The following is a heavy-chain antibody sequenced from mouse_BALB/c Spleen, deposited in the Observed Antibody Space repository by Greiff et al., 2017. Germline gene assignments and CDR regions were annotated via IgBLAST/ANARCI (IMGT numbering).Heavy chain of an antibody. CDR1: GFSLTSYG. J-gene: IGHJ4*01. V-gene: IGHV2-2*02. CDR2: IWSGGST. CDR3: ARIYDGDYDYYAMDY. D-gene: IGHD2-3*01. Sequence: VMLVESGPGLVQPSQSLSITCTVSGFSLTSYGVHWVRQSPGKGLEWLGVIWSGGSTDYNAAFISRLSISKDNSKSQVFFKMNSLQANDTAIYYCARIYDGDYDYYAMDYWGQGTSVTVSS.